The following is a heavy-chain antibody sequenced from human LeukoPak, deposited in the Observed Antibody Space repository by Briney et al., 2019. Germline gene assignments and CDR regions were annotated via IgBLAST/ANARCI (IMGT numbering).Heavy chain of an antibody. CDR2: ISSSSSYI. CDR3: ARSPQWELPSSDWFDP. CDR1: GFTFISYT. V-gene: IGHV3-21*01. Sequence: GGSLRLSCAASGFTFISYTMNWVRQAPGKGLEWVSSISSSSSYIYYADSVKGRFAISRDNAKNSLYLQMNSLRAGDTAVYYCARSPQWELPSSDWFDPWGQGTLVTVSS. J-gene: IGHJ5*02. D-gene: IGHD1-26*01.